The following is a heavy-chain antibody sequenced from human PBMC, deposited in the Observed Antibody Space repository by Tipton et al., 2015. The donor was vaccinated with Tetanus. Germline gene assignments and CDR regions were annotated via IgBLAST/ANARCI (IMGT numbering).Heavy chain of an antibody. Sequence: VQLVQSGAEVKKPGESLKISCKGSGYSFTSYWIGWVRQMPGKGLEWMGIIYPGDSDTRYSPSFQGQVTISADKSISTAYLQWSSLKASDTAMYYCARLIAAAGMYYYYGMDVWGQGTTVTVSS. V-gene: IGHV5-51*01. J-gene: IGHJ6*02. CDR1: GYSFTSYW. CDR2: IYPGDSDT. CDR3: ARLIAAAGMYYYYGMDV. D-gene: IGHD6-13*01.